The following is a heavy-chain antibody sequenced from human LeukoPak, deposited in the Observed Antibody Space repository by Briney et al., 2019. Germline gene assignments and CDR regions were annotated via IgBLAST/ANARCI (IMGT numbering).Heavy chain of an antibody. D-gene: IGHD3-22*01. CDR3: AKDRTRSSGYFACMDV. Sequence: GGSLRLSCGASRFIFSNYAMSWVRQAPGKGLEWVSAISGSGGSTYYADSVKGRFTISRDNSKNTLYLQMNSPRAEDTAVYYCAKDRTRSSGYFACMDVWGKGTTVTVSS. V-gene: IGHV3-23*01. CDR1: RFIFSNYA. J-gene: IGHJ6*03. CDR2: ISGSGGST.